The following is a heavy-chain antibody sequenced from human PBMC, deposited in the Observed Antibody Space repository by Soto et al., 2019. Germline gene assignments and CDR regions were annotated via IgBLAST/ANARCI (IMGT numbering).Heavy chain of an antibody. CDR1: GFNFNNYA. J-gene: IGHJ4*02. CDR2: ISGGGDTT. CDR3: AKGRGGSGSLTPRVDF. D-gene: IGHD3-10*01. Sequence: GGSLRLPCAASGFNFNNYAITWVRQAPGKGLEWVSAISGGGDTTSYADSVKGRFTVSRDGSKNTLYLQMSSLRAEDTALYYCAKGRGGSGSLTPRVDFWGQGTLVTVSS. V-gene: IGHV3-23*01.